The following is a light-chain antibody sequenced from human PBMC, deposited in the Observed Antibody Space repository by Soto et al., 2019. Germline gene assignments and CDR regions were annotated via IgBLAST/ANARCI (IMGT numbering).Light chain of an antibody. Sequence: DIHLTQSPSFLSASVGDRVTITCRASQGISNFLAWYQQKPGKAPKLLICEASTLQSGVPSRFSGSGSGTYFTLTISHMQPDDFATYYCQQLDSYPLTFGGGTKVET. CDR3: QQLDSYPLT. J-gene: IGKJ4*01. CDR2: EAS. V-gene: IGKV1-9*01. CDR1: QGISNF.